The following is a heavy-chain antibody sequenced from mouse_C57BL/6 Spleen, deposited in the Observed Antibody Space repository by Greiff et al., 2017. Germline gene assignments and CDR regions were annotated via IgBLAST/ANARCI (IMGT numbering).Heavy chain of an antibody. D-gene: IGHD1-1*01. CDR3: ARGPYYGSSDYFDY. V-gene: IGHV1-80*01. CDR2: IYPGDGDT. Sequence: QVQLQQSGAELVKPGASVKISCKASGYAFSSYWMNWVKQRPGKGLEWIGQIYPGDGDTNYNGKFKGKATLTADKSSSTAYMQLSSLTSEDSAVYFCARGPYYGSSDYFDYWGQGTTRTVSS. CDR1: GYAFSSYW. J-gene: IGHJ2*01.